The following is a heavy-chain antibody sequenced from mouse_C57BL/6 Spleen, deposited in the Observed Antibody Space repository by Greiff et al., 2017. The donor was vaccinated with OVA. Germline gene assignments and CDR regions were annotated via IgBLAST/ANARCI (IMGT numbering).Heavy chain of an antibody. D-gene: IGHD1-1*01. J-gene: IGHJ2*01. Sequence: VQLQQPGAELVKPGASVKLSCKASGYTFTSYWMQWVKQRPGQGLEWIGEIDPSDSYTNYNQKFKGKATLTVDTSSSTAYMQLSSLTSEDSAVYYCARSSTVVAYYFDYGGQGTTLTVSS. CDR3: ARSSTVVAYYFDY. V-gene: IGHV1-50*01. CDR1: GYTFTSYW. CDR2: IDPSDSYT.